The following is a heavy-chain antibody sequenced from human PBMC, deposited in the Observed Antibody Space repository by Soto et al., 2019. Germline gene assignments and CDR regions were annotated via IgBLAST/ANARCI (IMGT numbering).Heavy chain of an antibody. CDR2: ISNDGSNK. CDR3: AKDGADTVTYNFDY. J-gene: IGHJ4*02. CDR1: GFTFSNYG. D-gene: IGHD2-15*01. V-gene: IGHV3-30*18. Sequence: QVQLVESGGGVVQPGMSLSLSCAASGFTFSNYGMHWVRQAPGKGLEWVTLISNDGSNKIYADSVKGRFTISRDNSKNTLYLQMTSLKTEDTAVYYCAKDGADTVTYNFDYWGQGTLVIVSS.